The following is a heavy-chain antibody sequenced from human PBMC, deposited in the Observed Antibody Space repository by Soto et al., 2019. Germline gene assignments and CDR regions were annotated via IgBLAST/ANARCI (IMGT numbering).Heavy chain of an antibody. V-gene: IGHV1-69*04. CDR2: IIPILGIA. Sequence: SVKVSCKASGYTFTSYDINWVRQATGQGLEWMGRIIPILGIANYAQKFQGRVTITADKSTSTAYMELSSLRSEDTAVYYCARDLKEYSGYAQGDYYSYYYMDVGGKGTTVTVSS. J-gene: IGHJ6*03. CDR1: GYTFTSYD. CDR3: ARDLKEYSGYAQGDYYSYYYMDV. D-gene: IGHD5-12*01.